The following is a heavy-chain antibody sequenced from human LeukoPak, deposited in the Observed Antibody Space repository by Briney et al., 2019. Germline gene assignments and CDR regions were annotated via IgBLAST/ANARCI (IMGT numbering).Heavy chain of an antibody. Sequence: PSETLSLTCAVYGGSFSGYYWSWIRQPPGKGLEWIGEINHSGSTNYNPSLKSRVTISVDTSKNQFSLKLSSVTAADTAVYYCARLSGGFDWRRWGQGTLVTVSS. J-gene: IGHJ4*02. V-gene: IGHV4-34*01. CDR3: ARLSGGFDWRR. CDR1: GGSFSGYY. CDR2: INHSGST. D-gene: IGHD3-9*01.